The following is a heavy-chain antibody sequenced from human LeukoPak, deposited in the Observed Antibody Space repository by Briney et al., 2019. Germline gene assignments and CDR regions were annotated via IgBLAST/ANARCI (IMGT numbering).Heavy chain of an antibody. D-gene: IGHD2-2*01. Sequence: GRSLRLSCAASGFTFSSYAMHWVRQAPGKGLEWVAVIWYDGSNKYYADSVKGRFTISRDNSKNTLYLQMNSLRAEDTAVYYCARDHQRYQLNLDYWGQGTLATVSS. CDR3: ARDHQRYQLNLDY. CDR2: IWYDGSNK. V-gene: IGHV3-33*08. CDR1: GFTFSSYA. J-gene: IGHJ4*02.